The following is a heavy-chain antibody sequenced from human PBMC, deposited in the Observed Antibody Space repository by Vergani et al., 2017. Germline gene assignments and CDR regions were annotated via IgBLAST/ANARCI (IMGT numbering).Heavy chain of an antibody. Sequence: QLHLQESGPGLVKPSETLSLTCTVSGGSITSSSYYWGWIRQPPGKGLEWIGNIYHSGGAYYNPSLKGRVTISVDTSKNQFSLTLTSVTAADTAVYYCARALTMVRGPPDAFDIWGQGTMVTVSS. V-gene: IGHV4-39*07. CDR2: IYHSGGA. CDR3: ARALTMVRGPPDAFDI. D-gene: IGHD3-10*01. J-gene: IGHJ3*02. CDR1: GGSITSSSYY.